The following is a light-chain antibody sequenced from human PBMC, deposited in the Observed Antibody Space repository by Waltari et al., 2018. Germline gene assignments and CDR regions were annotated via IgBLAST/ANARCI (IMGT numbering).Light chain of an antibody. CDR3: CSYAGFSFWV. J-gene: IGLJ3*02. CDR1: SSDVGSYNL. V-gene: IGLV2-23*02. Sequence: QSALTQPASVSGSPGQSITISCTGTSSDVGSYNLVSWYQQYPGKAPKLMNYEVSKRPSGVSNRVSGSQSVDTASLTISGLQAEDEADYYCCSYAGFSFWVFGGGTKVTVL. CDR2: EVS.